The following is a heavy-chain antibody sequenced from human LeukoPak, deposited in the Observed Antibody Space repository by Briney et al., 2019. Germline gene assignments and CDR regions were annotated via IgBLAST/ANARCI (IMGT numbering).Heavy chain of an antibody. CDR2: IWYDGNNK. J-gene: IGHJ4*02. Sequence: GGSLRLSCAASGFTFSSYGMHWVRQAPGKGLEWVAVIWYDGNNKYYADSVKGRFTISRDNSKNTLYLQMDSLRAEDTAVYYCARGACSSTSCYLIDYWGQGTLVTVSS. CDR1: GFTFSSYG. CDR3: ARGACSSTSCYLIDY. D-gene: IGHD2-2*01. V-gene: IGHV3-33*01.